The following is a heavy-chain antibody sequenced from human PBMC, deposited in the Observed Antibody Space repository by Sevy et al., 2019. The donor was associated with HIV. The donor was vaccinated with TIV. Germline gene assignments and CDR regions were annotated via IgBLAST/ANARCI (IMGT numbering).Heavy chain of an antibody. V-gene: IGHV6-1*01. CDR2: TYYRSKWYT. CDR3: TRGAHSLDY. Sequence: QSQTLSLTCVISGDSVSSNRAAWNWIRQSPSRGLEWLGRTYYRSKWYTDYAVSVKSRITINPDPSKNQVSLQLNSVTPEDTAVYYCTRGAHSLDYWGQGTLVTVSS. J-gene: IGHJ4*02. D-gene: IGHD2-15*01. CDR1: GDSVSSNRAA.